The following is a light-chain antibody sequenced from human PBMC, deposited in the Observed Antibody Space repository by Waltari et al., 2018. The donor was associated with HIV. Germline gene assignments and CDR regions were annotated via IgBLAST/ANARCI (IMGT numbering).Light chain of an antibody. V-gene: IGKV4-1*01. CDR1: GSILYHSNNKNY. CDR3: QEYLSAPIT. J-gene: IGKJ4*01. CDR2: WAA. Sequence: DIVMTQSPDSLALSLGERATINCKSSGSILYHSNNKNYLAWYQQKPGQPPQLRIYWAATREFGVPDRFSGSGSGTNFTRTSSSLQTEDVAVYYCQEYLSAPITFGGGTRVE.